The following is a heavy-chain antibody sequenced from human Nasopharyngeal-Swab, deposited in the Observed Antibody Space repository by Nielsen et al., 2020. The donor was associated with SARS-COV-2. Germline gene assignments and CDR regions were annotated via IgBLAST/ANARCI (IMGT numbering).Heavy chain of an antibody. V-gene: IGHV4-31*02. J-gene: IGHJ6*02. Sequence: PGKGLEWIGYISYRGSTYYNPSLKSRVTISVDTSKYQVSLNLSSVTAADTAVYYCARDYRGAGYYYGMDVWGQGTTVTVSS. CDR2: ISYRGST. D-gene: IGHD1-26*01. CDR3: ARDYRGAGYYYGMDV.